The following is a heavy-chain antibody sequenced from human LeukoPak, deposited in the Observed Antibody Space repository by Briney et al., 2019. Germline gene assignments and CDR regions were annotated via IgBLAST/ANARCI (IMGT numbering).Heavy chain of an antibody. CDR3: ARADYQLLSPSYNWFDP. V-gene: IGHV3-33*01. CDR2: IWYDGSNK. J-gene: IGHJ5*02. D-gene: IGHD2-2*01. Sequence: PGRSLRLSCAASGYTFSGYGMHWVRQAPGKGLEWVAVIWYDGSNKYYADSVKGRFTISRDNSKNTLYLQMNSLRAEDTAVYYCARADYQLLSPSYNWFDPWGQGTLVTVSS. CDR1: GYTFSGYG.